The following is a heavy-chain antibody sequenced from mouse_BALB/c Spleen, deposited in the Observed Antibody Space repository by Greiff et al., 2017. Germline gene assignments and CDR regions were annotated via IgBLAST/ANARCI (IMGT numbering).Heavy chain of an antibody. CDR1: GYSITSDYA. V-gene: IGHV3-2*02. Sequence: EVKLLESGPGLVKPSQSLSLTCTVTGYSITSDYAWNWIRQFPGNKLEWMGYISYSGSTSYNPSLKSRISITRDTSKNQFFLQLNSVTTEDTATYYCARKFDYWGQGTTLTVSS. CDR2: ISYSGST. J-gene: IGHJ2*01. CDR3: ARKFDY.